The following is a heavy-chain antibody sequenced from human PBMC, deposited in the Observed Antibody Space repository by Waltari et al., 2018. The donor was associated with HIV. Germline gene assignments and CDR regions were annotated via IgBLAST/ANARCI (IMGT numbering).Heavy chain of an antibody. CDR1: GYTFTNYD. CDR3: ARGYGSGSYFDY. J-gene: IGHJ4*02. Sequence: QVQLVQSGAEVKKPGASVKVSCKASGYTFTNYDVSWVRQAPGQGLEWLGWISAYNGNTNHAQNLQGRVTMTTVTSTSTAYMELRSLRSDDTAVYYCARGYGSGSYFDYWGQGTLVTVSS. V-gene: IGHV1-18*01. D-gene: IGHD3-10*01. CDR2: ISAYNGNT.